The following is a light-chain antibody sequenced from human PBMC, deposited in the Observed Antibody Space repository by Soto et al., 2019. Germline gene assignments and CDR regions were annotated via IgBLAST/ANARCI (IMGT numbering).Light chain of an antibody. J-gene: IGKJ5*01. V-gene: IGKV1-33*01. CDR3: QQYENLPT. Sequence: VKLTLIPSYLSTSVGDPVPIVCQASQNINNYVNWYQQKPGRAPKLLIYDASNLEAGVPSRFRGSGSGTDFTFTISRLQPEDIATYYCQQYENLPTFAQGTRLEI. CDR2: DAS. CDR1: QNINNY.